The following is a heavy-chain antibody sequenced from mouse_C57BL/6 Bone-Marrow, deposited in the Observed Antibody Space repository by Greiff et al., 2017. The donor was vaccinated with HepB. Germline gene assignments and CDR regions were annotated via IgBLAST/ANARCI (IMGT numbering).Heavy chain of an antibody. D-gene: IGHD2-3*01. CDR2: IRNKANGYTT. CDR1: GFTFTDYY. V-gene: IGHV7-3*01. CDR3: ARSIYDGYYVGY. Sequence: EVKLVESGGGLVQPGGSLSLSCAASGFTFTDYYMSWVRQPPGTALEWLGFIRNKANGYTTEYSASVKGRFTISRDKSQSILYLQMNALRAEDSATYYCARSIYDGYYVGYWGQGTTLTVSS. J-gene: IGHJ2*01.